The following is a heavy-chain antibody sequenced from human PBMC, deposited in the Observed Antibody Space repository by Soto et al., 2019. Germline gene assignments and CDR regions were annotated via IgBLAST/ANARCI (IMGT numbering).Heavy chain of an antibody. Sequence: GASVKVSCKASGGTFSSYGISWVRQAPGQGLEWMGGIIPIFGTANYAQKFQGRVTITADKSTSTAYMELSSLRSEDTAVYYCARDQGYNWNSGEYYYGMDVWGQGTTVTVSS. V-gene: IGHV1-69*06. CDR3: ARDQGYNWNSGEYYYGMDV. CDR1: GGTFSSYG. CDR2: IIPIFGTA. D-gene: IGHD1-7*01. J-gene: IGHJ6*02.